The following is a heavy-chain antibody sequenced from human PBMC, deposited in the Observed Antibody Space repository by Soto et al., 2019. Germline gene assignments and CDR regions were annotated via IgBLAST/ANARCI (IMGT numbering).Heavy chain of an antibody. CDR3: TREQDYYYYGMDV. J-gene: IGHJ6*02. Sequence: SLRLSCTASGFTLGDYAMSWVRQAPGKGLEWVGFIRSKAYCGTTVYAASVKGRFTISRDDSKSIAYLQMNSLKTEDTAVYYCTREQDYYYYGMDVWGQGTTVTVSS. CDR1: GFTLGDYA. CDR2: IRSKAYCGTT. V-gene: IGHV3-49*04.